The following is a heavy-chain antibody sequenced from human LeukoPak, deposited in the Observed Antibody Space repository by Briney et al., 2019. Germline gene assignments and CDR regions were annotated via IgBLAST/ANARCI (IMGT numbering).Heavy chain of an antibody. J-gene: IGHJ4*02. D-gene: IGHD3-10*01. Sequence: PGGSLRLSCAASGFTFSSYAMHWVRQAAGKGLEGVAVVSYDGSNKYYADSVKGRFTISRDNSKNTLYLQMNSLRAEDTAVYYCARGSWWLVRGAASFESWGQGTLVTVSS. V-gene: IGHV3-30-3*01. CDR1: GFTFSSYA. CDR2: VSYDGSNK. CDR3: ARGSWWLVRGAASFES.